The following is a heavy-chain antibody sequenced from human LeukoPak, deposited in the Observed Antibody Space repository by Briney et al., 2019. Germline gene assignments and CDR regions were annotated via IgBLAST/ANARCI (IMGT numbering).Heavy chain of an antibody. V-gene: IGHV3-23*01. D-gene: IGHD3/OR15-3a*01. Sequence: GGSLRLSCAAAGFTFSSYAMSWVRQAPGKGLEWVSAISGSGGSTYYADSVKGRFTISRDNSKNTLYLQMNSLRAEDTAVYYCAKDKDRIFGPSWDYWGQGTLVTVSS. CDR3: AKDKDRIFGPSWDY. CDR2: ISGSGGST. J-gene: IGHJ4*02. CDR1: GFTFSSYA.